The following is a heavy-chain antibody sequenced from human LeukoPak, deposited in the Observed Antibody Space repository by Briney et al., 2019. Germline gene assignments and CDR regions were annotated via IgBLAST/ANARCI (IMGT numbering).Heavy chain of an antibody. CDR1: GGAFSGYY. V-gene: IGHV4-34*01. D-gene: IGHD2-15*01. J-gene: IGHJ5*02. Sequence: SETLSLTCAVFGGAFSGYYWSWIRQPPWKGLEWIGEINHRGSTNYNPSLKSRVTISVDTSKNQFSLKLSSVTAADTAVYYCARQEGEDYCSGGSCANWFDPWGQGTLVTVSS. CDR3: ARQEGEDYCSGGSCANWFDP. CDR2: INHRGST.